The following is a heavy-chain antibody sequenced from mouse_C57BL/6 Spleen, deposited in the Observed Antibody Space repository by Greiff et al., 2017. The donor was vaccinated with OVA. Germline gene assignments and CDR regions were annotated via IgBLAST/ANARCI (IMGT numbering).Heavy chain of an antibody. V-gene: IGHV1-82*01. D-gene: IGHD2-5*01. J-gene: IGHJ2*01. CDR1: CYAFTSSW. CDR3: ARSGNSKGDYFDY. Sequence: VQLQQSGPVLVKPGASVQISCKSSCYAFTSSWMNWVMQRPGKGLEWIGRLYPGDGDSNYNGKFKGQAILTADKSSSTAYMQLSSLTSEDSAVYFCARSGNSKGDYFDYWGQGTTLTVSS. CDR2: LYPGDGDS.